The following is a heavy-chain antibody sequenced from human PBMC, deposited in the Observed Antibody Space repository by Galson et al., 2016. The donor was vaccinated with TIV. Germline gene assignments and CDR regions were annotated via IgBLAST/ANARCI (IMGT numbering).Heavy chain of an antibody. V-gene: IGHV1-18*04. CDR3: ATELYCSSISCYYYYGLDV. J-gene: IGHJ6*02. CDR1: AYSFLSYG. D-gene: IGHD2-2*01. CDR2: ISAYNSDI. Sequence: SVKVSCKASAYSFLSYGMTWVRQAPGRGLEWLGWISAYNSDIKSARKFQGRVTMTTDTSTNTAYMELRSLGSDDTAVYYCATELYCSSISCYYYYGLDVWGHGTTVTVSS.